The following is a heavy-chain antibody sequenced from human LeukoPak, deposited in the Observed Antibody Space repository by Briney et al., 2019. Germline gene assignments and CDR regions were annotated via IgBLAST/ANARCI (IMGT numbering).Heavy chain of an antibody. CDR2: IYTSGST. V-gene: IGHV4-4*07. CDR3: ARTAAAGTGYYYYMDV. Sequence: SETLSLTCTVSGGSISSYYWSWIRQPAGKGLEWIGRIYTSGSTNYNPSLKSRVTMSVDTSKNQFSLKLSSVTAADTAVYYCARTAAAGTGYYYYMDVWGKGTTVTVSS. CDR1: GGSISSYY. D-gene: IGHD6-13*01. J-gene: IGHJ6*03.